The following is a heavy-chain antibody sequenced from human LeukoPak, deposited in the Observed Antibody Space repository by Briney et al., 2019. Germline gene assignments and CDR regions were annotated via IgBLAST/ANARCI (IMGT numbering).Heavy chain of an antibody. CDR3: AREGYSSSWYMKYYYYYYMDV. J-gene: IGHJ6*03. CDR2: ISYDGSNK. D-gene: IGHD6-13*01. Sequence: PGGSLRLSCAASGFTFSSYAMHWVRQAPGKGLEWVAVISYDGSNKYYADSVKGRFTISRDNSKNTLYLQMNSLRAEDTAVYYCAREGYSSSWYMKYYYYYYMDVWGKGTTVTVSS. CDR1: GFTFSSYA. V-gene: IGHV3-30*04.